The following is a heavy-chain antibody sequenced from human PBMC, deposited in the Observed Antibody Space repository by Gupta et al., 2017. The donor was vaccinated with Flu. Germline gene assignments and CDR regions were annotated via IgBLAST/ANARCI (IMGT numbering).Heavy chain of an antibody. Sequence: EVQLVESGGGLVQPGGSLKLSCAASGFTFNGSAMHWVRQATGKGLEGVGRIRTKPNNYATVTAASVKGRFTISRDDSKNTIYLHMNSLKTEDTAVYYCTGSVTVPGGVGDGWGQGTLVIVSS. D-gene: IGHD6-19*01. CDR3: TGSVTVPGGVGDG. V-gene: IGHV3-73*02. J-gene: IGHJ4*02. CDR1: GFTFNGSA. CDR2: IRTKPNNYAT.